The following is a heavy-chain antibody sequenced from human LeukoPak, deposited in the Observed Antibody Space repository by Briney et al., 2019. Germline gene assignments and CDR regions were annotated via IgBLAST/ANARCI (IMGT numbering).Heavy chain of an antibody. V-gene: IGHV4-39*01. D-gene: IGHD6-13*01. CDR2: IYYSGST. Sequence: SETLSLTCTVSGGSISSSSYYWGWIRQPSGKGLEWIGSIYYSGSTYYNPSLKSRVTISVGTSKNQFSLKLSSVTAADTAVNYCARRMAAAGTFDYWGQGTLVTVSS. CDR1: GGSISSSSYY. CDR3: ARRMAAAGTFDY. J-gene: IGHJ4*02.